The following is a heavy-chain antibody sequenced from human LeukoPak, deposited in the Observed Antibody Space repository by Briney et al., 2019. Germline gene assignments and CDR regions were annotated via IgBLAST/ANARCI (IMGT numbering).Heavy chain of an antibody. CDR1: GYTFTDYY. V-gene: IGHV1-2*02. CDR2: INPNSGDT. J-gene: IGHJ4*02. D-gene: IGHD5-18*01. Sequence: GASVKVSCKASGYTFTDYYMHWVRQAPGQGLEWMGWINPNSGDTNYAQKFQGRVTMTRDTSISTAYMELSRLRSDDTAVYYCAKDEGYSYGPNDYWGQGTLVTVSS. CDR3: AKDEGYSYGPNDY.